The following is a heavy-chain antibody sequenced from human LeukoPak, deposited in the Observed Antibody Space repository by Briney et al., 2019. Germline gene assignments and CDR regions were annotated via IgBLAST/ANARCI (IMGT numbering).Heavy chain of an antibody. J-gene: IGHJ5*02. D-gene: IGHD3-3*01. CDR3: ARGDVRENWFDP. V-gene: IGHV1-8*01. Sequence: ASVKVSCKASGYTFTSYDINWVRQATGQGLEWMGWMNPNSGNTGCAQKFQGRVTMTRNTSISTAYMELSSLRSEDTAVYYCARGDVRENWFDPWGQGTLVTVSS. CDR2: MNPNSGNT. CDR1: GYTFTSYD.